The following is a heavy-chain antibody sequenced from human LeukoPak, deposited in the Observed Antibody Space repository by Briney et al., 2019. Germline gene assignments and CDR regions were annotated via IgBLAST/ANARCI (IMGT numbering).Heavy chain of an antibody. CDR3: AKDEAYGSGSYWGIDY. D-gene: IGHD3-10*01. CDR1: GFTFSSYG. CDR2: IRYDGSNK. V-gene: IGHV3-30*02. Sequence: QPGGSLRLSCAASGFTFSSYGMHWVRQAPGKGLEWVAFIRYDGSNKYYADSVKGRFTISRDNSKNTLYLQMNSLGAEDTAVYYCAKDEAYGSGSYWGIDYWGQGTLVTVSS. J-gene: IGHJ4*02.